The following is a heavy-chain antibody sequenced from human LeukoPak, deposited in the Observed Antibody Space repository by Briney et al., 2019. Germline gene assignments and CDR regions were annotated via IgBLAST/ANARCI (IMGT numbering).Heavy chain of an antibody. CDR2: FDPEDGET. CDR1: GYTLTELS. D-gene: IGHD6-19*01. V-gene: IGHV1-24*01. Sequence: ASVKVSCKVAGYTLTELSMHWVRQAPGKGLEWMGGFDPEDGETIYAQKFQGRVAMTEDTSTDTAYMELSSLRSEDTAVYNCATIPSRVAVARPFDYWGQGTLVIVSS. J-gene: IGHJ4*02. CDR3: ATIPSRVAVARPFDY.